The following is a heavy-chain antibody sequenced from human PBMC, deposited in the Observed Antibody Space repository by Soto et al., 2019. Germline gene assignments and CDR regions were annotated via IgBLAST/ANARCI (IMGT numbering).Heavy chain of an antibody. J-gene: IGHJ5*02. D-gene: IGHD1-26*01. Sequence: TSETLSLTCTVSGGSISSSSYYWGWIRQPPGKGLEWIGSIYYSGSTYYNPSLKSRVTISVDTSKNQFSLKLSSVTAADTAVYYCARRIVGATGYNWFDPWGQGTLVTVSP. V-gene: IGHV4-39*01. CDR3: ARRIVGATGYNWFDP. CDR2: IYYSGST. CDR1: GGSISSSSYY.